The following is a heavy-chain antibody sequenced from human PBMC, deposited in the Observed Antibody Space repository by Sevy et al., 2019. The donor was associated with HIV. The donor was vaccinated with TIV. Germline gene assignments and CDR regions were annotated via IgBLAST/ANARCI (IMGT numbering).Heavy chain of an antibody. Sequence: GGSLRLSCAASGFTFSSYEMNWVRQAPGKGLEWVSYISSSGSTIYYADSVKGRFTISRDNAKNSLYLQMNSLRAEDMAVYYCARDWGMGRISIFDYWGQGTLVTVSS. CDR2: ISSSGSTI. CDR3: ARDWGMGRISIFDY. D-gene: IGHD3-16*01. CDR1: GFTFSSYE. J-gene: IGHJ4*02. V-gene: IGHV3-48*03.